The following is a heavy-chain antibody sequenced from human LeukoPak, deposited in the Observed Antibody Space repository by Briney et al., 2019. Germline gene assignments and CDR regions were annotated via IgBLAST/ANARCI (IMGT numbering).Heavy chain of an antibody. CDR2: ISGNGVDT. J-gene: IGHJ4*02. CDR1: GFTFSSKS. V-gene: IGHV3-23*01. D-gene: IGHD3-10*01. CDR3: AKEGGSGGYYFFDY. Sequence: GGSLRLSCAASGFTFSSKSMTWVRQAPGKGLEWVSAISGNGVDTFYADSVKGRFTISRDNSKNTLYLQMNSLRAEDTAVYYCAKEGGSGGYYFFDYWGQGTLVTVSS.